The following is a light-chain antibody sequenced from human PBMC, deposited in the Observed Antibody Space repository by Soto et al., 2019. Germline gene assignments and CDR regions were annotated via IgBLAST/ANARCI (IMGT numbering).Light chain of an antibody. V-gene: IGLV2-14*01. CDR2: DVS. CDR3: CTYTTTSTLV. J-gene: IGLJ2*01. Sequence: QSALTQPASVSGSPGQSITISCTGTSSDVGGYNYVSWYQQHPGKAPKLMIYDVSNRPSGVSDRFSGSKSGNTAFLTISGLKAEDENDYYCCTYTTTSTLVFGGGTKLTVL. CDR1: SSDVGGYNY.